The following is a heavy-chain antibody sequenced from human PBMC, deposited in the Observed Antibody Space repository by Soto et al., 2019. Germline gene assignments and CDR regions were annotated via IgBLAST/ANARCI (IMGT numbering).Heavy chain of an antibody. CDR2: IIPIFGTA. V-gene: IGHV1-69*01. Sequence: QVQLVQSGAEVKKPGASVKVSCKASGYTFTSYYMHWVRQAPGQGLEWMGGIIPIFGTANYAQKFQGRVTITADESTSTAYMELSSLRSEDTAVYYCARYSSGWYNGVDYWGQGTLVTVSS. D-gene: IGHD6-19*01. J-gene: IGHJ4*02. CDR1: GYTFTSYY. CDR3: ARYSSGWYNGVDY.